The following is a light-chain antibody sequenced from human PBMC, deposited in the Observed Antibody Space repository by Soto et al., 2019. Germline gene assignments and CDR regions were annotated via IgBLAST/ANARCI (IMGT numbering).Light chain of an antibody. CDR3: SSYTSRSTYL. V-gene: IGLV2-14*03. J-gene: IGLJ1*01. CDR2: EVS. CDR1: SSDVGAYNY. Sequence: QSALTQPASVSGSPGQSITISCTGTSSDVGAYNYVSWYQQHPDKAPKLMIYEVSHRTSGVYDRFSGSKSDNTASLTISGLNTADEADYYCSSYTSRSTYLFGTGTKVTVL.